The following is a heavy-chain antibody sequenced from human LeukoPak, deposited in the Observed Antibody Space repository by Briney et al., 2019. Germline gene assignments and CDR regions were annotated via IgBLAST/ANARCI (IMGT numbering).Heavy chain of an antibody. D-gene: IGHD2-2*01. J-gene: IGHJ4*02. V-gene: IGHV3-48*01. Sequence: GGSLRLSCAASGFTFSSYSMNWIRQAPGKGLEWVSYISSSSSTIFYADSMKDRFTISRDNAKNSLYLQMNSLRAEDTAVYYCARGGFVVVPAATPFDYWGQGTLVTVSS. CDR1: GFTFSSYS. CDR3: ARGGFVVVPAATPFDY. CDR2: ISSSSSTI.